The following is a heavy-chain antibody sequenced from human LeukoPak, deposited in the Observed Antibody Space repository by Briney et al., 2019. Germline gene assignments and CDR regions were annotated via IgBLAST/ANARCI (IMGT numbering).Heavy chain of an antibody. D-gene: IGHD2-2*01. CDR2: ISSSSSYI. CDR1: GFTFCDYA. CDR3: ASTTDILGYCSSTSCAFDY. V-gene: IGHV3-21*01. J-gene: IGHJ4*02. Sequence: GGSLRLSCTASGFTFCDYAMSWVRQAPGKGLEWVSSISSSSSYIHYADSVKGRFTISRDDAKNSLYLQMNSLRAEDTAVYYCASTTDILGYCSSTSCAFDYWGQGTLVTVSS.